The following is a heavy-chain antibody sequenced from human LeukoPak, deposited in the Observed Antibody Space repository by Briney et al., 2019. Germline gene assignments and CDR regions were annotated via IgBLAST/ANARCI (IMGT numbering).Heavy chain of an antibody. D-gene: IGHD1-26*01. CDR2: ISSSGSTI. CDR1: GFTFSSYE. CDR3: ASLSVVGATSASSAPDY. J-gene: IGHJ4*02. V-gene: IGHV3-48*03. Sequence: GGSLRLSCAASGFTFSSYEMNWVRQAPGKGLEWVSYISSSGSTIYYADSVKGRFTISRDNAKNSLYLQMNSLRAEDTAVYYCASLSVVGATSASSAPDYWGQGTLVTVSS.